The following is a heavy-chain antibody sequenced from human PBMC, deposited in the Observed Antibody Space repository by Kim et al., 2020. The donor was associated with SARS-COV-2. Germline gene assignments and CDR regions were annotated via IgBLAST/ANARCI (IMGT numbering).Heavy chain of an antibody. J-gene: IGHJ4*02. D-gene: IGHD6-13*01. Sequence: GGSLRLSCAASGFIINNSAMTWVRQAPGKGLECVSLTTGSGDTTYYADSVKGRFTISRDNSKNTLFLQMNSLRVEDTAIYYCAKGWHGAFGGQGTLVTVSS. CDR2: TTGSGDTT. CDR3: AKGWHGAF. CDR1: GFIINNSA. V-gene: IGHV3-23*01.